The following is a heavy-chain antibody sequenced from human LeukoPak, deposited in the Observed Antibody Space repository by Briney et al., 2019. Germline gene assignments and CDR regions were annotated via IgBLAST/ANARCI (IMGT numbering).Heavy chain of an antibody. CDR2: ISSSSSYI. J-gene: IGHJ6*03. V-gene: IGHV3-21*01. CDR3: ARDHSSSWYYYYYMDV. CDR1: GFTFSSYS. D-gene: IGHD6-13*01. Sequence: GGSLRLSCAASGFTFSSYSMSWVRQAPGKGLEWVSSISSSSSYIYYADSVKGRFTISRDNAKNSLYLQMNSLRAEDTAVYYCARDHSSSWYYYYYMDVWGKGTTVTVSS.